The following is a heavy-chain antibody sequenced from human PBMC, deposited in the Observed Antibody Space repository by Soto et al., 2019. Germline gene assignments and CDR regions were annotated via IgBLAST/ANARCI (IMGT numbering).Heavy chain of an antibody. CDR3: ARDLNYGFHDY. V-gene: IGHV4-38-2*02. CDR1: GYYISDGYY. D-gene: IGHD3-16*01. CDR2: ISRRGST. J-gene: IGHJ4*02. Sequence: SETLSLTYAVSGYYISDGYYWGWIRQPPGKGLEWIGSISRRGSTYYNPSLKGRVIISVDTSKNQFSLKLSSVTAADTAIFYCARDLNYGFHDYWGQGTLVTVSS.